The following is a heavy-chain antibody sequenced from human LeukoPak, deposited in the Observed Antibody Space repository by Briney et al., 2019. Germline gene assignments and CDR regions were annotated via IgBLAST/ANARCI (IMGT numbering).Heavy chain of an antibody. Sequence: PGGSLRLSCAASGFTFSSYWMSWVRQAPGKGLEWVANIKQDGSEKYYVDSVKGRFTISRDNAKNSLYLQMNSLRAEDTAVYYCARGADGNHFYYYYYMDVWGKGTTVTVSS. CDR3: ARGADGNHFYYYYYMDV. D-gene: IGHD1-14*01. CDR1: GFTFSSYW. J-gene: IGHJ6*03. CDR2: IKQDGSEK. V-gene: IGHV3-7*01.